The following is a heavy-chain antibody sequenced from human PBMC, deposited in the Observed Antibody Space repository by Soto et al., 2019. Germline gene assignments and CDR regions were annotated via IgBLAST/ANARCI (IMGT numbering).Heavy chain of an antibody. CDR2: IYYSGST. CDR3: ARDNREIAAAGFDY. D-gene: IGHD6-13*01. Sequence: ASETLSLTCTVSGGSISSYYWSWIRQPPGKGLEWIGYIYYSGSTNYNPSLKSRVTISVDTSKNQFSLKLSSVTAADTAVYYCARDNREIAAAGFDYWGQGTLVTVPQ. V-gene: IGHV4-59*01. J-gene: IGHJ4*02. CDR1: GGSISSYY.